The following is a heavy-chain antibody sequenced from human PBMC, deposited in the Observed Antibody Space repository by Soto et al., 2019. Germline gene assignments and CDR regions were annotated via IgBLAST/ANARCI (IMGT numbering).Heavy chain of an antibody. J-gene: IGHJ5*02. Sequence: QVQLQESGPGLVKPSGTLSLTCAVSGGSISSSNWWSWVRQPPGKGLEWIGEIYHSGSTNYNPSLTGRVTLSXXKXKXXVSLTLSSVAAAGTAVYYCASCPIAAAGLYNWFDPWGQGTLVTVSS. CDR1: GGSISSSNW. D-gene: IGHD6-13*01. V-gene: IGHV4-4*02. CDR2: IYHSGST. CDR3: ASCPIAAAGLYNWFDP.